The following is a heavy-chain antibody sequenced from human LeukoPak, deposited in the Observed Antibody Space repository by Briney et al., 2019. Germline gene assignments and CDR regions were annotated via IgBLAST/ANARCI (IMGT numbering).Heavy chain of an antibody. J-gene: IGHJ4*02. CDR1: GGSISSGSYY. Sequence: PSETLSLTCTVSGGSISSGSYYWSWIRQPAGKGLEWIGRIYTSGSTNYNPSLKSRVTISVDTSKNQFSLKLSSVTAADTAVYYCAREGRWLHDWGQGTLVTVSS. CDR2: IYTSGST. V-gene: IGHV4-61*02. CDR3: AREGRWLHD. D-gene: IGHD5-24*01.